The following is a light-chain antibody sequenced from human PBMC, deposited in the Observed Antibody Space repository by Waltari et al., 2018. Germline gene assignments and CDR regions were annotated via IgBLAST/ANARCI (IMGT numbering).Light chain of an antibody. V-gene: IGLV2-14*03. CDR3: SSYRSSSTLVV. Sequence: YQNYQSKGPKLWIYDVTTRPSGVSNRFAGSKSGSTASLSISGLQAEDEADYYCSSYRSSSTLVVFGGGTKLIVL. CDR2: DVT. J-gene: IGLJ2*01.